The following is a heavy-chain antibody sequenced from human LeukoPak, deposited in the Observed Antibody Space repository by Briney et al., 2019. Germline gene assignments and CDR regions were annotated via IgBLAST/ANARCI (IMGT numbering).Heavy chain of an antibody. CDR3: AKRPRGAVAGNYAWFDP. V-gene: IGHV3-23*01. CDR2: ISGSGGST. J-gene: IGHJ5*02. D-gene: IGHD6-19*01. CDR1: GFTFSSYA. Sequence: GGSLRLSYAASGFTFSSYAMSWVRQAPGKGLEWVSSISGSGGSTYYADSVKGRFTINRENSKNTLYLQMNSLRAEDTAVYYCAKRPRGAVAGNYAWFDPWGQGTLVIVSS.